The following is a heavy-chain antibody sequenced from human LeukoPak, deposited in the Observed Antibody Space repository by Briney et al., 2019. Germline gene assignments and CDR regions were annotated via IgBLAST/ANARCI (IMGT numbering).Heavy chain of an antibody. Sequence: PGGSLRLSCVASGFSLSNFQMYWVRQAPGKGLEWVSIISLDGSTEFYADSVKGRFTISRDTASNTMHLETNNLRIEDTAVYYCMRDYMGWFDPWGQGSLVTVFS. CDR3: MRDYMGWFDP. CDR1: GFSLSNFQ. V-gene: IGHV3-30-3*01. J-gene: IGHJ5*02. D-gene: IGHD3-10*01. CDR2: ISLDGSTE.